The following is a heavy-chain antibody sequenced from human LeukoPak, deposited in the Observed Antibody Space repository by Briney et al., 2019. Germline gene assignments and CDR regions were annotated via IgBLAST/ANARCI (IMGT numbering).Heavy chain of an antibody. Sequence: GGSLRLSCAASGFTFSSYCMHWVRQGPGKGLVWVSRVKVDGSGTSHAYSVKGRFTISRDNTKNTLFLQMTSLRAEDTAVYYCVRGNSGSRTTPFDYWGEGTLVTVSS. D-gene: IGHD6-13*01. CDR2: VKVDGSGT. J-gene: IGHJ4*02. V-gene: IGHV3-74*01. CDR3: VRGNSGSRTTPFDY. CDR1: GFTFSSYC.